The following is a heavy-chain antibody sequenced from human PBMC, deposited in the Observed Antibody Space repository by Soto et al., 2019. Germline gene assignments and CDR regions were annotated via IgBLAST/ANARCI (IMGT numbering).Heavy chain of an antibody. Sequence: QVQLQQWGAGLLKPSETLSLTCAVYGGSFSGYYWSWIRQPPGKGLEWIGEINHSGSTNYNPSIKSRVTISVDTSKNQFSLKLSSVTAADTAVYYWARRPGSFSSSWYFDYWGQGTLVTGSS. CDR2: INHSGST. D-gene: IGHD6-13*01. CDR3: ARRPGSFSSSWYFDY. CDR1: GGSFSGYY. J-gene: IGHJ4*02. V-gene: IGHV4-34*01.